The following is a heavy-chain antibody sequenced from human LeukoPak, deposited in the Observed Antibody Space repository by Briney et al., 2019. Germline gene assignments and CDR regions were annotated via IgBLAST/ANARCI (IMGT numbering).Heavy chain of an antibody. J-gene: IGHJ4*01. Sequence: KASETLSLTCTVSGASIVNSFWSWIRQPPGKRLEWIGNVYNTGSTKYNPSLESRVSISMDRSKSQLSLSLGSVTAADTAVYYCARYYYDSAGYFYYYDHWGRGILVTASS. CDR3: ARYYYDSAGYFYYYDH. D-gene: IGHD3-22*01. V-gene: IGHV4-59*01. CDR2: VYNTGST. CDR1: GASIVNSF.